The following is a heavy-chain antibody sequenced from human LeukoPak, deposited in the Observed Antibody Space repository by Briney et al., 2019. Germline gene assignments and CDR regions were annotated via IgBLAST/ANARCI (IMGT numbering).Heavy chain of an antibody. CDR3: AREVGWPNSHGRAFDI. J-gene: IGHJ3*02. Sequence: GGSLRLSCAASGFTFSSYAMHWVRQAPGKGLEWVAVISYDGSNKYYADSVKGRFTISRDNAKNSLYLQMNSLRAEDTAVYYCAREVGWPNSHGRAFDIWGQGTMVTVSS. CDR1: GFTFSSYA. D-gene: IGHD4-23*01. V-gene: IGHV3-30-3*01. CDR2: ISYDGSNK.